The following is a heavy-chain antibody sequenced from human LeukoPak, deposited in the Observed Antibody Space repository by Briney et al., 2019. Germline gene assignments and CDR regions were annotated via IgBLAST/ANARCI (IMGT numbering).Heavy chain of an antibody. D-gene: IGHD2-8*01. Sequence: SETLSLTCTVSGGSISSYYWSWIRQPAGKGLEWIGRIYTSGSTNYNPSLKSQVTMSVDTSKNQFSLKLSSVTAADTAVYYCASTPYCTNGICYTKNWFDTWGQGTLVTVSS. CDR1: GGSISSYY. V-gene: IGHV4-4*07. CDR3: ASTPYCTNGICYTKNWFDT. J-gene: IGHJ5*02. CDR2: IYTSGST.